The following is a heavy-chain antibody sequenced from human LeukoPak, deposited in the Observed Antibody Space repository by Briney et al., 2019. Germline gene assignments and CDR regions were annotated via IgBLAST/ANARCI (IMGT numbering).Heavy chain of an antibody. V-gene: IGHV4-39*01. Sequence: WETLSLTCTVSGGSISNSSYYWGWIRQPPGKGLEWIGSMYYSGSTYYNPSLKSRATISVDTCKNQFSLKLSSVTAADTAVYYCARHGRMGTINPSYWGLGTLVTVSS. CDR3: ARHGRMGTINPSY. D-gene: IGHD5-24*01. CDR1: GGSISNSSYY. J-gene: IGHJ4*02. CDR2: MYYSGST.